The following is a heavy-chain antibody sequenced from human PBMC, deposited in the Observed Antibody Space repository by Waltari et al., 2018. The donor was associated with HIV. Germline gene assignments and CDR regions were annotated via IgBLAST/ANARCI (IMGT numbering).Heavy chain of an antibody. CDR1: GFPFSSYA. V-gene: IGHV3-33*01. Sequence: QVQLVESGGGVVQPGRSLRPSCAASGFPFSSYAMHWVRQAPGKGLEWVAVIWYEGMNTYYADSVKGRFTISRDNSKSTLYLQMNSLRDDDTAVYYCASYSSGFNYWGQGTLVTVSS. D-gene: IGHD3-10*01. CDR3: ASYSSGFNY. CDR2: IWYEGMNT. J-gene: IGHJ4*02.